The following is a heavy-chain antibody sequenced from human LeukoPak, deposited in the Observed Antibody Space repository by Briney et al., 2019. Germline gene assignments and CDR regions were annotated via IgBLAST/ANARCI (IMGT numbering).Heavy chain of an antibody. Sequence: GGSLRLSCAASGFTFSGSAVHLVRQASGQRLGWVGHIRSKADSHATAYAASVQGRFTISRDDSNNTAYLHMNSLKIEDAAVYFCSRHLYSSAWYEENWGQGTLVTVSS. CDR1: GFTFSGSA. J-gene: IGHJ4*02. CDR2: IRSKADSHAT. D-gene: IGHD6-19*01. CDR3: SRHLYSSAWYEEN. V-gene: IGHV3-73*01.